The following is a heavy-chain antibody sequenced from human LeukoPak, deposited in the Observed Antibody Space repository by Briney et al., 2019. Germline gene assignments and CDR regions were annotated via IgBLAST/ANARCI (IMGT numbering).Heavy chain of an antibody. J-gene: IGHJ4*02. CDR1: GFTFSYYW. D-gene: IGHD6-6*01. CDR2: INTDGGST. Sequence: GGSLRLSCAASGFTFSYYWMDWVRQAPGKGLAWVSRINTDGGSTSYADSVKGRFTISRDNAKNTLYLQMNSLRAEDTAVYFCARATGATSSSGSYRFWGQGTLVTVSS. V-gene: IGHV3-74*01. CDR3: ARATGATSSSGSYRF.